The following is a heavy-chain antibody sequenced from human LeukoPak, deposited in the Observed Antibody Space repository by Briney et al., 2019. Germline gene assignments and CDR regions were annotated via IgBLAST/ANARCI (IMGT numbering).Heavy chain of an antibody. CDR3: ARDSPFIVVAGTHWGMDV. Sequence: SETLSLTCTVSGGSISSHYWSWIRQPAGKGLEWIGRIYTSGSTNYNPSLKSRVTMSVDTSKNQFSLKLSSVTAADTAVYYCARDSPFIVVAGTHWGMDVWGQGTTVTVSS. CDR1: GGSISSHY. V-gene: IGHV4-4*07. D-gene: IGHD6-19*01. J-gene: IGHJ6*02. CDR2: IYTSGST.